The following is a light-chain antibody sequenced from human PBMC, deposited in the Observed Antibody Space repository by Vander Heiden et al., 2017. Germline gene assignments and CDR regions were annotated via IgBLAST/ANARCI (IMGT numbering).Light chain of an antibody. CDR3: SSFAGFNNYV. Sequence: QSALTHPPSASGAPGQSVTISCNGTSSDVGGYNYVSWYQKHPGKAPKVVIYEVSQRPSGVPDRFSGSKSANTASLTVSGLQAEDEADYYCSSFAGFNNYVFGTGTKVTVL. V-gene: IGLV2-8*01. CDR2: EVS. CDR1: SSDVGGYNY. J-gene: IGLJ1*01.